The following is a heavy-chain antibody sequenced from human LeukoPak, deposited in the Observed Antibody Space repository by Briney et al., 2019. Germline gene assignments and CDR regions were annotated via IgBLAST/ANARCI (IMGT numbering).Heavy chain of an antibody. J-gene: IGHJ6*03. D-gene: IGHD5-18*01. CDR1: GGSLTSTSHY. V-gene: IGHV4-39*01. Sequence: SETLSLSCTVSGGSLTSTSHYWDWVRQPPGKGLEWLGSIYSSGSTYYNPSLKSRVTVSFDTSKNQFSLSLTSVTAADTAVYYCTKRRGYSFGFDYYYMDVWGKGATVTISS. CDR3: TKRRGYSFGFDYYYMDV. CDR2: IYSSGST.